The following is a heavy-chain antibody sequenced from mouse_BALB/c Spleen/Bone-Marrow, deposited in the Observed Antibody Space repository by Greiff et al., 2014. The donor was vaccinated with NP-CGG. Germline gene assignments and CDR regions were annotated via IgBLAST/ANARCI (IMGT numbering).Heavy chain of an antibody. V-gene: IGHV5-4*02. CDR1: GFTFSDYY. CDR2: ISDGSTYT. CDR3: ARDRGVQVYAMEY. D-gene: IGHD2-14*01. Sequence: EVMLVESGGGLVKPGGSLKLSCAASGFTFSDYYMYWVRQTPEKRLEWVATISDGSTYTYYPDSVKGRFTISRDNAKTNLYLQMSSLKAEDTALYYCARDRGVQVYAMEYWGQGTSVTVSA. J-gene: IGHJ4*01.